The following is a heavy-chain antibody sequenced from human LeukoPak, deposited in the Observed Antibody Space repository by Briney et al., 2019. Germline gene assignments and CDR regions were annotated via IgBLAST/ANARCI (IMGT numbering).Heavy chain of an antibody. J-gene: IGHJ6*03. Sequence: GGSLRLSCAASGFTFSSYEMNWVRQALGKGLEWVSYISSSGSTIYYADSVKGRFTISRDNAKNSLYLQMNSLRAEDTAVYYCARVTVTSYYYMDVWGKGTTVTVSS. V-gene: IGHV3-48*03. CDR1: GFTFSSYE. CDR3: ARVTVTSYYYMDV. D-gene: IGHD4-17*01. CDR2: ISSSGSTI.